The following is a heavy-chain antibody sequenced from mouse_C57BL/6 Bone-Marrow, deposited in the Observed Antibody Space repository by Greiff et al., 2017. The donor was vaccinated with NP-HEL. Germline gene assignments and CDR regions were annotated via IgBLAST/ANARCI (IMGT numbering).Heavy chain of an antibody. V-gene: IGHV1-82*01. J-gene: IGHJ1*03. CDR1: GYAFSSSW. D-gene: IGHD2-4*01. Sequence: VQLQQSGPELVKPGASVKISCKASGYAFSSSWMNWVKQRPGKGLEWIGRIYPGDGDTNYNGKFKGKATLTADKASSTAYMQLSSLTSEDSAVYFCARDLIPYWYFDVWGTGTTVTVSS. CDR3: ARDLIPYWYFDV. CDR2: IYPGDGDT.